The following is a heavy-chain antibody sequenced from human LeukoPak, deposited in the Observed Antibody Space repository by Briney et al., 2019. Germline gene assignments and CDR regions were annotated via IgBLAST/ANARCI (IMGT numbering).Heavy chain of an antibody. CDR1: GYSFTSYW. CDR2: IYPGDSDT. J-gene: IGHJ4*02. CDR3: ARSADSSASYYFDY. V-gene: IGHV5-51*01. Sequence: GESLKISCKGSGYSFTSYWIGWVRQMPGKGLEWMGIIYPGDSDTRYSPSFQGQVTISADRSISTAYLQGSSLRASDTAVYYCARSADSSASYYFDYWGQGTLVTVSS. D-gene: IGHD3-22*01.